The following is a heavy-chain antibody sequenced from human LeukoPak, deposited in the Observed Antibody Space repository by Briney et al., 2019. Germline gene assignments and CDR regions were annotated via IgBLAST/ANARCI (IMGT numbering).Heavy chain of an antibody. Sequence: SETLSLTCTVSGGSISSSSYYWGWIRQPPGKGLEWIGSIYYSGSTYYNPSLKSRVTISVDRSKNQFSLKLSSVTAADTAVYYCARWGEAVRYQLLSSAFDIWGQGTMVTVSS. CDR1: GGSISSSSYY. CDR2: IYYSGST. D-gene: IGHD2-2*01. J-gene: IGHJ3*02. V-gene: IGHV4-39*07. CDR3: ARWGEAVRYQLLSSAFDI.